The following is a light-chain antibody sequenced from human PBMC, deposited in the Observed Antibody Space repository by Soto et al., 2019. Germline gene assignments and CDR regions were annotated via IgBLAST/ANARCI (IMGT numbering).Light chain of an antibody. J-gene: IGKJ1*01. Sequence: DIQMTQSPSSLSASVGDRVTLTCRASQSISRYLNWYQQQSGKAPKRLIYTASNLQSGVPSRFSGSGSGTDFTLTISRLEPEDFAVYYCQQYGSSLTWTFGQGTKVDIK. V-gene: IGKV1-39*01. CDR3: QQYGSSLTWT. CDR1: QSISRY. CDR2: TAS.